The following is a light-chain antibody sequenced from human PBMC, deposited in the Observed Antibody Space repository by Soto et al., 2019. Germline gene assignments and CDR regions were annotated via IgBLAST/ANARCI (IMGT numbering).Light chain of an antibody. Sequence: EFVLTQSPGTLSLSPGERATLSCRASQSVSSSYLAWYQQKPGQAPRLLIYAASSRATGVPDRFSGSGSGTNFTLTISRLEPEDFVVYYCQQYGSSPFIFGPGTKVDIK. J-gene: IGKJ3*01. V-gene: IGKV3-20*01. CDR3: QQYGSSPFI. CDR2: AAS. CDR1: QSVSSSY.